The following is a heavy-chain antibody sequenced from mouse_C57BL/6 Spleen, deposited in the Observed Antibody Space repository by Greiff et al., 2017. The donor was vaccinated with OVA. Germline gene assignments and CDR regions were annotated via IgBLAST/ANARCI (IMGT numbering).Heavy chain of an antibody. CDR2: IRLKSDNYAT. D-gene: IGHD2-5*01. CDR3: TAVYYSNYDWYFDV. V-gene: IGHV6-3*01. J-gene: IGHJ1*03. Sequence: EVQGVESGGGLVQPGGSMKLSCVASGFTFSNYWMNWVRQSPEKGLEWVAQIRLKSDNYATNYAESVKGRFTISRDDSKSSVYLQMNNLRTEDTGIYYCTAVYYSNYDWYFDVWGTGTTVTVSS. CDR1: GFTFSNYW.